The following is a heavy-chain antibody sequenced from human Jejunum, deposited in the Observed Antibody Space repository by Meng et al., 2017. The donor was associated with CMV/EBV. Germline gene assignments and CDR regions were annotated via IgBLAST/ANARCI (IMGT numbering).Heavy chain of an antibody. V-gene: IGHV4-38-2*01. CDR2: IYHGGSP. D-gene: IGHD3-22*01. J-gene: IGHJ4*02. Sequence: ISSGYYWGWIRQPPGKGLEWIGSIYHGGSPYYNPSLKSRITISVDTSKNQFSLNLSSVTAADTAVYYCARWVTYYYDSSGSYFFDYWGQGTLVTVSS. CDR3: ARWVTYYYDSSGSYFFDY. CDR1: ISSGYY.